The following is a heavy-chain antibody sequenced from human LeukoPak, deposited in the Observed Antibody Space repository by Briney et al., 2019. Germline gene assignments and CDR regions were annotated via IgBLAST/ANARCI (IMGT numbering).Heavy chain of an antibody. J-gene: IGHJ4*02. CDR1: GFTFSSYS. D-gene: IGHD3-3*01. V-gene: IGHV3-21*01. CDR2: ISSSSSYI. Sequence: PGGSLRLSCAASGFTFSSYSMNWVRQAPGKGLEWVSSISSSSSYIYYADSVKGRFTISRDNAKNSLYLQMNSLRAEDTAVYYCASLYYDFWSAYYFDYWGQGTLVTVSS. CDR3: ASLYYDFWSAYYFDY.